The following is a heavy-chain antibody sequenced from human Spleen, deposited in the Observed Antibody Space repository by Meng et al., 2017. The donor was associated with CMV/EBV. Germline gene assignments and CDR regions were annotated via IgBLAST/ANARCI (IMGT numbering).Heavy chain of an antibody. V-gene: IGHV3-23*03. CDR1: GFTFNNYV. D-gene: IGHD5-12*01. Sequence: GESLKISCAASGFTFNNYVMSWVRQAPGKGLEWVSLIYSNGRSKSYADSVKGRFTISRDNSKNTLYLQMNSLRAEDTAVYYCAKDGGYSGYDSYYYYGMDVWGQGTTVTVSS. CDR2: IYSNGRSK. CDR3: AKDGGYSGYDSYYYYGMDV. J-gene: IGHJ6*02.